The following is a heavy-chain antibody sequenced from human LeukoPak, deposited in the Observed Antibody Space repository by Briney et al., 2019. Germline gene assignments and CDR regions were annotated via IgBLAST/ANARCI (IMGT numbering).Heavy chain of an antibody. CDR2: ISSSNNYI. Sequence: GGSLRLSCAAPGFTLSNYNMNWGRQAPGKGLEWVSSISSSNNYIYYADSVKGRFTISRDNAKNSLYLQMNSLRAEDTALYYCARRSPNYYVDFWGQGTPVTVSS. J-gene: IGHJ4*02. CDR3: ARRSPNYYVDF. V-gene: IGHV3-21*01. CDR1: GFTLSNYN.